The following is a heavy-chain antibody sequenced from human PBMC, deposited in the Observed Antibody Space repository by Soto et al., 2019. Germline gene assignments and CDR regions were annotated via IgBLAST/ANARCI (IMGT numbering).Heavy chain of an antibody. CDR2: IYPDDSDT. CDR1: GYTFTSYW. D-gene: IGHD4-17*01. CDR3: ATSYGDYGY. J-gene: IGHJ4*02. V-gene: IGHV5-51*01. Sequence: PXESLKISCQGSGYTFTSYWIAWVRQKAGKGLECMGIIYPDDSDTRYNPSFQGQVTISADKSISTAYLQWSTLKASDTAMYYCATSYGDYGYWGQGTLVTVSS.